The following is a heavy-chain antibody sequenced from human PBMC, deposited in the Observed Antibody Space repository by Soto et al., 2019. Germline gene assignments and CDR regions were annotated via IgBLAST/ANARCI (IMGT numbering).Heavy chain of an antibody. CDR1: GFTFSSYW. Sequence: GGSLRLSCAASGFTFSSYWMYWVRQAPGRGLEWVSAISGSGSPTYYADSVKGRFTISRDNSKNTLYLQMNSLRADDTAVYYCARDMSGGTYNYYYGMDVWGQGTTVTVSS. CDR2: ISGSGSPT. CDR3: ARDMSGGTYNYYYGMDV. J-gene: IGHJ6*02. D-gene: IGHD1-26*01. V-gene: IGHV3-23*01.